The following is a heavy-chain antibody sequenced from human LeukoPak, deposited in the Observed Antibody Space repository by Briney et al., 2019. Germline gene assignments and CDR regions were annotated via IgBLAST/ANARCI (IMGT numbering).Heavy chain of an antibody. CDR3: ARARPYYMDV. CDR2: INHSGST. Sequence: XXVSGGSIXSHYWSWIRQPPGKGLEWIGEINHSGSTNYNPSLKSRVTISVDTSKNQFSQKLSSVTAADTAVYYCARARPYYMDVWGKGTTVTVSS. V-gene: IGHV4-34*01. CDR1: GGSIXSHY. J-gene: IGHJ6*03.